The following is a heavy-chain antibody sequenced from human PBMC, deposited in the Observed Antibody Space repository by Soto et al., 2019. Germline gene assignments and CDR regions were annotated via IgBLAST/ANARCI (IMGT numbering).Heavy chain of an antibody. D-gene: IGHD1-20*01. V-gene: IGHV3-30-3*01. CDR2: ISYDGSNK. CDR1: GFTFSSYA. CDR3: ARATEDITTHHYYYYGMDV. Sequence: GGSLRLSCAASGFTFSSYAMHWVRQAPGKGLEWVAVISYDGSNKYYADSVKGRFTISRDNSKNTLYLQMNSLRAEDTAVYYCARATEDITTHHYYYYGMDVWGQGTTVTVSS. J-gene: IGHJ6*02.